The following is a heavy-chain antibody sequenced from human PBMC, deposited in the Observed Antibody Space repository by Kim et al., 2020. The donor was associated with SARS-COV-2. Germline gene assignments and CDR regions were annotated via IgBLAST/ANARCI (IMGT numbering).Heavy chain of an antibody. CDR2: ASRSGATT. CDR3: VRAPASIIAYFDF. D-gene: IGHD2-2*01. J-gene: IGHJ4*02. Sequence: GGSLRLSCATSGFTFDTFAMAWVRQAPGKGLEWVSAASRSGATTYYADSVKGRFTISRDSSKNTLYLQMTRLTAEDAAMYFCVRAPASIIAYFDFWGQG. CDR1: GFTFDTFA. V-gene: IGHV3-23*01.